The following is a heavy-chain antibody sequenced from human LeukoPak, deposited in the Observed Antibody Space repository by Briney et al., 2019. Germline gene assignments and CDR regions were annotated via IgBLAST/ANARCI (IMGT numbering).Heavy chain of an antibody. CDR1: GFTFSNYD. V-gene: IGHV3-23*01. Sequence: PGGSLRLSCAASGFTFSNYDMSWVRQAPGKGLEWVSFISGDGGSTHYADSVKGRFTISRDNFKNTLFLQMNSLRVEDTAVYYCAKRAGYFPDYWGQGTLVTVSS. J-gene: IGHJ4*02. D-gene: IGHD5-18*01. CDR2: ISGDGGST. CDR3: AKRAGYFPDY.